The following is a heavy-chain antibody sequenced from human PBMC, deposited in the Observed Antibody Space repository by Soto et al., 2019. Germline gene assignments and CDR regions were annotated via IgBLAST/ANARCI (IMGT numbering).Heavy chain of an antibody. CDR2: INPNSGGT. D-gene: IGHD3-10*01. CDR3: ARSSKLYGSGYYYYGMDV. J-gene: IGHJ6*02. Sequence: ASVKVSCKASGYTFTGYYMHWVRQAPGQGLEWMGWINPNSGGTNYAQKFQGWVTMTRDTSISTVYMELSRLRSDDTAVYYCARSSKLYGSGYYYYGMDVWGQGTTVTVSS. CDR1: GYTFTGYY. V-gene: IGHV1-2*04.